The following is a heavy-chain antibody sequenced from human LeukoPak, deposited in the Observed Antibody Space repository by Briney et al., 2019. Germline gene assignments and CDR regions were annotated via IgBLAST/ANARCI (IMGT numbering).Heavy chain of an antibody. CDR1: GFTFSSYG. CDR2: IWYDGSNK. V-gene: IGHV3-33*01. Sequence: PGGSLRLSCAASGFTFSSYGMHWVRQAPGKGLEWVAVIWYDGSNKYYADSVKGRFTISRDNSKNTLYLQMNSLRAEDTAVYYCARAVDTAMYDEYYFDYWGQGTLVTVSS. CDR3: ARAVDTAMYDEYYFDY. J-gene: IGHJ4*02. D-gene: IGHD5-18*01.